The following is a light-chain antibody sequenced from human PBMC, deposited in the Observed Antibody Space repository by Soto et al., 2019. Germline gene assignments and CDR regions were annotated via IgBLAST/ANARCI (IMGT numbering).Light chain of an antibody. CDR2: DDT. V-gene: IGLV3-21*02. CDR3: QVWDIITYHVV. J-gene: IGLJ2*01. CDR1: NIDTKS. Sequence: SYELTQPPSVSVAPGQTAKITCAGDNIDTKSMHWYQQRPGQAPVLVVHDDTDRAAGIPERFSGSKSGGTATLTISRVEAGDEADYYCQVWDIITYHVVSGGGTKVTVL.